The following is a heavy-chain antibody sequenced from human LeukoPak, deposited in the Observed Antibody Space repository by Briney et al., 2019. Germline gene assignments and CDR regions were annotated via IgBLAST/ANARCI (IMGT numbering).Heavy chain of an antibody. CDR1: GFTFSNYG. Sequence: PGRSLRLSCAASGFTFSNYGLHWVRQAPGKGLEWVALLVYDGFYKYYADSVKGRFPISRDDSTNTLYLQLTSLSVEDTAVYYCAKDLISMVRGSPMDVWGRGTTVTVS. V-gene: IGHV3-30*18. CDR3: AKDLISMVRGSPMDV. D-gene: IGHD3-10*01. J-gene: IGHJ6*02. CDR2: LVYDGFYK.